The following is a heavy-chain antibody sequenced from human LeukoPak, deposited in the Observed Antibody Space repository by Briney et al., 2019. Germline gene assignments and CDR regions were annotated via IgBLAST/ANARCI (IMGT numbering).Heavy chain of an antibody. Sequence: PSGTLSLTCTVSGASINSSYWSWIRQPPGKRLEWIGYIYYNGNTNSNPSLKSRVTISADTSKNQFSLKLSSVTAADTAVYYCVRGNYDNRGYSNAFDIWGQGAMVTVSS. J-gene: IGHJ3*02. CDR3: VRGNYDNRGYSNAFDI. D-gene: IGHD3-22*01. CDR2: IYYNGNT. V-gene: IGHV4-59*01. CDR1: GASINSSY.